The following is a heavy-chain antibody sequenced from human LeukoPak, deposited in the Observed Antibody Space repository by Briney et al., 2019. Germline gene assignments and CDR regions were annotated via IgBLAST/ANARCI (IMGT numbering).Heavy chain of an antibody. CDR1: EFTFSSYA. J-gene: IGHJ4*02. V-gene: IGHV3-23*01. D-gene: IGHD4-17*01. CDR3: AKDPRLTMTTVTIGFDY. CDR2: ISGSGGST. Sequence: GGSLRLSCEASEFTFSSYAMNWVRQAPGKGLEWVSAISGSGGSTYYADSVKGRFTISRDNSKNTLYLQMNSLSAEDTAVYYCAKDPRLTMTTVTIGFDYWGQGTLVTVSS.